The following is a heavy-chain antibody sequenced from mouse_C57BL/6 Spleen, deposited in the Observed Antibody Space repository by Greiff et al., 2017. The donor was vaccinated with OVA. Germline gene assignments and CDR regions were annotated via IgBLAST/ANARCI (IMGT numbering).Heavy chain of an antibody. V-gene: IGHV5-9-1*02. J-gene: IGHJ3*01. Sequence: EVMLVESGEGLVKPGGSLKLSCAASGFTFSSYAMSWVRQTPEKRLEWVAYISSGGDYIYYADTVKGRFTISRDNARNTLYLQMSSLKSEDTAMYYCTRDDYDAFAYWGQGTLVTVSA. CDR1: GFTFSSYA. CDR2: ISSGGDYI. CDR3: TRDDYDAFAY. D-gene: IGHD2-4*01.